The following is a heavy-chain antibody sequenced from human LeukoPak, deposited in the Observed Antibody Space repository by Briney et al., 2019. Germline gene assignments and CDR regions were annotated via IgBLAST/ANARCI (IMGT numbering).Heavy chain of an antibody. CDR2: IYTSGST. Sequence: PSETLSLTCTVSGGSISSYYWSWIRQPAGKGLEWIGRIYTSGSTNYNPSLKSRVTMSVDTSKNQFSLNLSSMTAADTALYYCARGYEGYYYYYGLDVWGQGTTVTVSS. CDR1: GGSISSYY. V-gene: IGHV4-4*07. CDR3: ARGYEGYYYYYGLDV. D-gene: IGHD1-1*01. J-gene: IGHJ6*02.